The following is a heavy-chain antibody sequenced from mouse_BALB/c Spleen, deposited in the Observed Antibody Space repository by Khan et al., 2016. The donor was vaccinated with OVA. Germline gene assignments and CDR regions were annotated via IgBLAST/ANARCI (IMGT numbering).Heavy chain of an antibody. D-gene: IGHD1-2*01. V-gene: IGHV2-3*01. CDR2: IWGDGTS. J-gene: IGHJ3*01. CDR1: GFSLVSYG. CDR3: SIVYYGLAWFTY. Sequence: VQLQESGPGLVASSQSLSITCTVSGFSLVSYGVSWVRQPPGKGLEWLGVIWGDGTSNSHSVLQSRLRISKDNSESQVLLKLNRLQVADTAMYYFSIVYYGLAWFTYWCQGTLVTVSA.